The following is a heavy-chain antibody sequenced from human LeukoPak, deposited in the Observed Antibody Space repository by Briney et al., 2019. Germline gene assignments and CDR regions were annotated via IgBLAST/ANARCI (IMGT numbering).Heavy chain of an antibody. CDR3: ASRGYSYGWGYFDY. CDR2: IYHSGST. V-gene: IGHV4-4*02. CDR1: GGSISSSNW. Sequence: SGTLSLTCAVSGGSISSSNWWGWVRQPPGKGLEWIGEIYHSGSTNYNPSLKSRVTISVDKSKNQFSLKLSSVTAADTAVYYCASRGYSYGWGYFDYWGQGTLVTVSS. J-gene: IGHJ4*02. D-gene: IGHD5-18*01.